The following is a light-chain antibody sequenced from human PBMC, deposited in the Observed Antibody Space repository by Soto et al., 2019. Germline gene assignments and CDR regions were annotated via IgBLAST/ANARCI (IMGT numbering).Light chain of an antibody. CDR1: SSDVGAYNY. V-gene: IGLV2-8*01. Sequence: QSALTQPPSVSGSPGQSVTISCTGTSSDVGAYNYVSWYQQHPGKAPKLVIYELTKRPSGVPDRFSGSKSGDTASLTVSGLQAEDEADYYCSSYAGSNDFVFRTATKVTVL. CDR2: ELT. CDR3: SSYAGSNDFV. J-gene: IGLJ1*01.